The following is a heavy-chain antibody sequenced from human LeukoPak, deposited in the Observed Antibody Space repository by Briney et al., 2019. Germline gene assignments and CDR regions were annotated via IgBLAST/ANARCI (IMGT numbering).Heavy chain of an antibody. J-gene: IGHJ4*02. CDR3: ASSGSYRFDY. V-gene: IGHV3-48*02. Sequence: QTGGSLRLSCAASGFTFSSYSMNWVRQAPGKGLEWVSLITASGTAMFYADSVKGRFTISRDNAKNSLYLQMNSLRDEDTAVYYCASSGSYRFDYWGQGTLVTVSS. D-gene: IGHD1-26*01. CDR1: GFTFSSYS. CDR2: ITASGTAM.